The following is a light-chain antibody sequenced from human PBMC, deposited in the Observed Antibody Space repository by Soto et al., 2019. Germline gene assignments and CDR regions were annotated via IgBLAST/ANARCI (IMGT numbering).Light chain of an antibody. Sequence: QSVLRQPAAVCGSPGQSITISCTGTSSDVGGYNYVSRYQQHPGKAPKLMIYEVRNRPSGVSNRFSGSKSGNTASLTISGLQAEDEADYYCSSYTGTSTHVFGTGTKVTVL. J-gene: IGLJ1*01. CDR1: SSDVGGYNY. V-gene: IGLV2-14*01. CDR3: SSYTGTSTHV. CDR2: EVR.